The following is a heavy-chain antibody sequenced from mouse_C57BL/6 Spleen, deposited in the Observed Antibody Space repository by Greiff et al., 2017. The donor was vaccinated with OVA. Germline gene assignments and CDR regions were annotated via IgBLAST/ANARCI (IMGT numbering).Heavy chain of an antibody. J-gene: IGHJ3*01. V-gene: IGHV1-81*01. CDR3: ARRTAQAAWFAY. CDR1: GYTFTSYG. D-gene: IGHD3-2*02. Sequence: VQLQQSGAELARPGASVKLSCKASGYTFTSYGISWVKQRTGQGLEWIGEIYPRSGNTYYNAKFKGKATLTADKSSSTAYMELSSLTSEDSAVYFCARRTAQAAWFAYWGQGTLVTVSA. CDR2: IYPRSGNT.